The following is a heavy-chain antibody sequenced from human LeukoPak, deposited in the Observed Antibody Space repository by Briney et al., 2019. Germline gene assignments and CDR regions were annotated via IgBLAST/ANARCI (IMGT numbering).Heavy chain of an antibody. CDR3: SRRTYGSGRTDY. CDR1: GDSISSTSYY. D-gene: IGHD3-10*01. V-gene: IGHV4-39*01. J-gene: IGHJ4*02. Sequence: SETLSLTCTVPGDSISSTSYYWGWIRQPPGKGLEWIGNINFSGSTSYNPSLKSRVTISVDSSNNQFSLRLSSVTAADTAVYYCSRRTYGSGRTDYWGQGILVTVSS. CDR2: INFSGST.